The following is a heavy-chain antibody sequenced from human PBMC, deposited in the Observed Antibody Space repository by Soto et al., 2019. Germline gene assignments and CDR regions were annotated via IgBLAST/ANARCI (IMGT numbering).Heavy chain of an antibody. V-gene: IGHV3-30*18. CDR3: AKELSMVRGEIYYYYGMDV. D-gene: IGHD3-10*01. CDR1: GFTFSSYG. Sequence: GGSLRLSCAASGFTFSSYGMHWVRQAPGKGLEWVAVISYDGSNKYYADSVKGRFTISRDNSKNTLYLQMNSLRAEDTAVYYCAKELSMVRGEIYYYYGMDVWGQGTTVTVSS. CDR2: ISYDGSNK. J-gene: IGHJ6*02.